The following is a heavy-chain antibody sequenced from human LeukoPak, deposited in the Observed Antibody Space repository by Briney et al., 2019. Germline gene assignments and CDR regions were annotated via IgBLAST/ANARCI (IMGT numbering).Heavy chain of an antibody. CDR1: GYSISSGYY. J-gene: IGHJ4*02. D-gene: IGHD3-22*01. CDR2: IYYSGST. Sequence: SETLSLTCAVSGYSISSGYYWGWIRQPPGKGLEWIGYIYYSGSTNYNPSLKSRVTISVDTSKNQFSLKLSSVTAADTAVYYCARGTYYYDSSGYSLIFDYWGQGTLVTVSS. V-gene: IGHV4-61*01. CDR3: ARGTYYYDSSGYSLIFDY.